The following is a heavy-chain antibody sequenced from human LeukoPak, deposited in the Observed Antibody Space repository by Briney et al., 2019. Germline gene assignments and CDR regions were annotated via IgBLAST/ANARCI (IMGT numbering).Heavy chain of an antibody. CDR1: GYTFTSYG. CDR2: ISAYNGNT. V-gene: IGHV1-18*01. CDR3: ARDRRWFGELYV. J-gene: IGHJ4*02. D-gene: IGHD3-10*01. Sequence: ASVKVSCKASGYTFTSYGISWVRRAPGQRLEWMGWISAYNGNTNYAQKLQGRVTMTTDTSTSTAYMELRSLRSDDTAVYYCARDRRWFGELYVWGQGTLVTVSS.